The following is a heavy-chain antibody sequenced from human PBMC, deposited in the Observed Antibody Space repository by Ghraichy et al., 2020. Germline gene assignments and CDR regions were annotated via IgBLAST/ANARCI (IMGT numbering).Heavy chain of an antibody. CDR2: IYYSGST. V-gene: IGHV4-31*03. CDR1: GGSISSGGYY. J-gene: IGHJ4*02. D-gene: IGHD3-22*01. CDR3: AGSSGYYDPVGY. Sequence: SETLSLTCTVSGGSISSGGYYWSWIRQHPGKGLEWIGYIYYSGSTYYNPSLKSRVTISVDTSKNQFSLKLSSVTAADTAVYYCAGSSGYYDPVGYWGQGTLVTVSS.